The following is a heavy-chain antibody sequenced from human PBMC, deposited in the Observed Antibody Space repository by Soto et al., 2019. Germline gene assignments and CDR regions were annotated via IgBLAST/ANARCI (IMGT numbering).Heavy chain of an antibody. Sequence: GESLKISCAASGFTFSSYAMSWVRQAPGKGLEWVSAISGSGGSTYYADSVKGRFTISRDNSKNTLYLQMNSLRAEDTAVYYCAKLSLGDNLSRSPIDYWGQGTLVTVSS. CDR1: GFTFSSYA. D-gene: IGHD1-26*01. CDR2: ISGSGGST. V-gene: IGHV3-23*01. J-gene: IGHJ4*02. CDR3: AKLSLGDNLSRSPIDY.